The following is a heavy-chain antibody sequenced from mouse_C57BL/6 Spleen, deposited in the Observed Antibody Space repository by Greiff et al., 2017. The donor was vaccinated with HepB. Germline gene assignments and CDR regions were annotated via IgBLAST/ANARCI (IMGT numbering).Heavy chain of an antibody. V-gene: IGHV5-17*01. CDR1: GFTFSDYG. Sequence: EVQVVESGGGLVKPGGSLKLSCAASGFTFSDYGMHWVRQAPEKGLEWVAYISSGSSTIYYADTVKGRFTISRDNAKNTLFLQMTSLRSEDTAMYYCARKEAIYYDYDGFAYWGQGTLVTVSA. CDR2: ISSGSSTI. CDR3: ARKEAIYYDYDGFAY. D-gene: IGHD2-4*01. J-gene: IGHJ3*01.